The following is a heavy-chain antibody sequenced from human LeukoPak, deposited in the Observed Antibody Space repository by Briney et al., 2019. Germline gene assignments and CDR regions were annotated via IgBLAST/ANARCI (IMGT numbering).Heavy chain of an antibody. Sequence: PSETLSLTCTVSGGSISSSSYYWGWIRQPPGEGLEWIGSIYYSGSTYYNPSLKSRVTISVDTSKNQFSLKLSSVTAADTAVYYCARHGGIQLWLRFWFDPWGQGTLVTVSS. V-gene: IGHV4-39*01. CDR1: GGSISSSSYY. D-gene: IGHD5-18*01. CDR3: ARHGGIQLWLRFWFDP. CDR2: IYYSGST. J-gene: IGHJ5*02.